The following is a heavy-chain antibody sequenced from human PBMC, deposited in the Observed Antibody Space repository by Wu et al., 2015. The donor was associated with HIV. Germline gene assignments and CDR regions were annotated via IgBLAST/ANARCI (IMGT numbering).Heavy chain of an antibody. Sequence: QVQLVQSGAEVKKPGSSVKVSCTASGGTFSNYAINWVRQAPGQGLEWMGGIIPIFVTADYAQKFQGRVTITADESTTTAYMELNSLRSEDTAVYYCARDSGSGSSEGYFDCWGQGNPG. D-gene: IGHD2-15*01. CDR3: ARDSGSGSSEGYFDC. J-gene: IGHJ4*02. V-gene: IGHV1-69*12. CDR1: GGTFSNYA. CDR2: IIPIFVTA.